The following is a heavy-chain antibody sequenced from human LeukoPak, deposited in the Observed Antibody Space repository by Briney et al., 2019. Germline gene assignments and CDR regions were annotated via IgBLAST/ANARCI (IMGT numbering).Heavy chain of an antibody. V-gene: IGHV4-34*01. J-gene: IGHJ4*02. D-gene: IGHD2-15*01. CDR2: INHSGST. CDR3: VLAPNSNWFDF. CDR1: GGSFSGYY. Sequence: SETLSLTCAVYGGSFSGYYWSWIRQPPGKGLEWIGEINHSGSTNYNPSLKSRVTISVDTSKNQFSLKLSSVTAADTAVYYCVLAPNSNWFDFWGQGTLVTVSS.